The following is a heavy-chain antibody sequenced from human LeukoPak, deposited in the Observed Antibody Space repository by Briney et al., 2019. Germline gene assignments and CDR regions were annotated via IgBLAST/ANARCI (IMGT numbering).Heavy chain of an antibody. CDR1: GGSISSSY. D-gene: IGHD5-24*01. V-gene: IGHV4-59*08. CDR2: IYYSGST. J-gene: IGHJ4*02. Sequence: SETLSLTCTVSGGSISSSYWGWIRQPPGKGLEWIGYIYYSGSTNYNPSLKSRVTISLDTSKNQFSLKLSSVTAADTAVYYCARRDGYNYYFDYWGQGTLVTVSS. CDR3: ARRDGYNYYFDY.